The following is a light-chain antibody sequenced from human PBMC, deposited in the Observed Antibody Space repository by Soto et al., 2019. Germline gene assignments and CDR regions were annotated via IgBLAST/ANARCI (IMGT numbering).Light chain of an antibody. V-gene: IGKV3-20*01. CDR3: QQYGSSLKWK. CDR2: GAS. Sequence: EIVLTQSPGTLSLSPGERATLSCRASQSVASRNLAWYQQKSGQAPRLLIYGASSRAIHTPDRFSGSGSGKDFTLTISGLEPEDFAVYYCQQYGSSLKWKFGQGTKVDI. J-gene: IGKJ1*01. CDR1: QSVASRN.